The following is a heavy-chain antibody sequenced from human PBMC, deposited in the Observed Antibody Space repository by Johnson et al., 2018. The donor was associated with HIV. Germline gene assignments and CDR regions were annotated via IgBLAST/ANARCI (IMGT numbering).Heavy chain of an antibody. CDR3: ARTRSGSFPHSDPFDT. V-gene: IGHV3-66*01. CDR1: GFPFSSHT. D-gene: IGHD1-26*01. Sequence: VQLVESGGGVVQPGRSLRLSCAASGFPFSSHTMHWVRQAPGRGLECVSVIYSGGSTYYADSVKGRFTISRDNSKNTLYPQMNSLRAEDTAVYYCARTRSGSFPHSDPFDTWGQGTMVTVSS. CDR2: IYSGGST. J-gene: IGHJ3*02.